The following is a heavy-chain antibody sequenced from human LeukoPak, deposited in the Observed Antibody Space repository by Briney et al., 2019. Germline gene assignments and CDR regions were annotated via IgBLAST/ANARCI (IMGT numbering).Heavy chain of an antibody. J-gene: IGHJ4*02. CDR2: VRYDGSNK. Sequence: PGGSLRLSCAASGFTFSSYGMHWVRQAPGKGLEWVAFVRYDGSNKYYADSVKGRFTISRDSSKNTLYLQMNSLRAEDTAVYYCATESGTYSGTCFDYWGQGTLVTVSS. CDR1: GFTFSSYG. V-gene: IGHV3-30*02. D-gene: IGHD1-26*01. CDR3: ATESGTYSGTCFDY.